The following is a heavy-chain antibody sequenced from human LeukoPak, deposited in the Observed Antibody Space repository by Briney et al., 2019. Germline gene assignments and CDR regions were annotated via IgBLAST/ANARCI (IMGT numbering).Heavy chain of an antibody. J-gene: IGHJ2*01. Sequence: SQTLSLTCAISGDSVSRKSAAWNWIRQSPSRGLEWLGRTYYRSKWYNDYAVSVKSRITINADTSKNQFSLQLNSVTPEDTAVNHCAREAVAGYWYFDLWGRGTLVTVSS. CDR1: GDSVSRKSAA. CDR3: AREAVAGYWYFDL. V-gene: IGHV6-1*01. CDR2: TYYRSKWYN. D-gene: IGHD6-19*01.